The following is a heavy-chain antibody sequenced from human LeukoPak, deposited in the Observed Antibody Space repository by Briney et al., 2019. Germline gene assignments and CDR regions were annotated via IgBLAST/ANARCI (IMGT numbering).Heavy chain of an antibody. CDR2: IYYSGST. V-gene: IGHV4-59*01. D-gene: IGHD6-6*01. CDR1: GGSISSYY. J-gene: IGHJ5*02. CDR3: ARDSSIAARGWFDP. Sequence: SETLSLTCTVSGGSISSYYWSWIRQPPGKGLEWIGYIYYSGSTNYNPSLKSRVTISVDTTKNQFSLKLSSVTAADTAVYYCARDSSIAARGWFDPWGQGTLVTVSS.